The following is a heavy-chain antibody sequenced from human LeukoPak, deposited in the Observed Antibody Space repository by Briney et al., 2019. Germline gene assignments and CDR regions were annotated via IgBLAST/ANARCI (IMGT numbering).Heavy chain of an antibody. V-gene: IGHV4-34*01. CDR3: ARRARTMVRGVAIDY. CDR1: GGSFSGYY. CDR2: INHSGST. J-gene: IGHJ4*02. D-gene: IGHD3-10*01. Sequence: SETLSLTCAVYGGSFSGYYWSWIRQPPGKGLEWIGEINHSGSTNYNPSLKSRVTISVDTSKNQFSLKLNSMTAADTAVYYCARRARTMVRGVAIDYWGQGTLVTVSS.